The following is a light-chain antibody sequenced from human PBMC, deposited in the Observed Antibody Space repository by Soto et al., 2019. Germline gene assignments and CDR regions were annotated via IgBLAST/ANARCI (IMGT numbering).Light chain of an antibody. J-gene: IGLJ2*01. Sequence: QSLLPQPASVSGSPGESITISCTGTSSDVGSYNLVSWYQQHPGKAPKLMIYEGSKRPSGVSNRFSGSKSGNTASLTISGLQAEDEADYYCCSYAGSSTVVFGGGTKVTVL. V-gene: IGLV2-23*01. CDR3: CSYAGSSTVV. CDR1: SSDVGSYNL. CDR2: EGS.